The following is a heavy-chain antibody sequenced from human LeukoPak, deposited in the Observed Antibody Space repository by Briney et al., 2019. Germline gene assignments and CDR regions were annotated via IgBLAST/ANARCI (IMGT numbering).Heavy chain of an antibody. CDR2: IIPILGIA. CDR3: ARDDYGGSHFDY. V-gene: IGHV1-69*04. J-gene: IGHJ4*02. CDR1: GYTFTSYD. Sequence: GASVKVSCKASGYTFTSYDISWVRQAPGQGLEWMGRIIPILGIANYAQKFQGRVTITADKSTSTAYMELSSLRSEDTAVYYCARDDYGGSHFDYWGQGTLVTVSS. D-gene: IGHD4-23*01.